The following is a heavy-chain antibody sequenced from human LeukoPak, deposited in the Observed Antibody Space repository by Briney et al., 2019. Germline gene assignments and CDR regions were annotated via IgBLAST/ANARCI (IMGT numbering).Heavy chain of an antibody. Sequence: GRSLRLSCAASGFTFSSYGMHWVRKATGKGLEWVAVISYDGSNKYYADSVKGRFTISRDNSKNTLSLQMNSLRAEDTAVYYCAKDSYGMDVWGQGTTVTVSS. V-gene: IGHV3-30*18. CDR1: GFTFSSYG. CDR2: ISYDGSNK. CDR3: AKDSYGMDV. J-gene: IGHJ6*02.